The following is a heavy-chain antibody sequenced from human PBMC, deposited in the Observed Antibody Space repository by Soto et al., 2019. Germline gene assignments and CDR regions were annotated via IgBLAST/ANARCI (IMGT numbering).Heavy chain of an antibody. CDR2: IKSRTDGGTT. V-gene: IGHV3-15*07. Sequence: LRLSCAASGFTFSNAWMNWVRQAPGKGLEWVGRIKSRTDGGTTDYAAPVKGRFTISRDDSKNTLYLQMNSLKTEDTAVYYCTTEQQLVAYGMDVWGQGTTVTVSS. J-gene: IGHJ6*02. CDR3: TTEQQLVAYGMDV. CDR1: GFTFSNAW. D-gene: IGHD6-13*01.